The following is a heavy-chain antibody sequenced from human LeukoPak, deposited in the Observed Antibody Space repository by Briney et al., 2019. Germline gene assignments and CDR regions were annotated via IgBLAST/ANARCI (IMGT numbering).Heavy chain of an antibody. CDR2: ISSSSSYI. CDR3: AGGFQQHPQVGATWTDY. CDR1: GFTFSSYS. J-gene: IGHJ4*02. Sequence: GGSLRLSCAASGFTFSSYSMNWVRQAPGKGLEWVSSISSSSSYIYYADSVKGRFTISRDNAKNSLYLQMNSLRAEDTAVYYCAGGFQQHPQVGATWTDYWGQGTLVTVSS. V-gene: IGHV3-21*01. D-gene: IGHD1-26*01.